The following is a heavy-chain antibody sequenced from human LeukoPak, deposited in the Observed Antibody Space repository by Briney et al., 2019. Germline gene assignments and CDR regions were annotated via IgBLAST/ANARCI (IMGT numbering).Heavy chain of an antibody. CDR1: GVSMTTSSYY. CDR2: IFYSGST. V-gene: IGHV4-39*01. Sequence: SETLSLTCTVSGVSMTTSSYYWGWIRQPPGKGLEWIGSIFYSGSTHYNPSLKSRVTISVDTSKNRFSLKLSSVTAADTAIYYCARRGKDDNYYKGKGDYFDYWGQGTLVTVSS. CDR3: ARRGKDDNYYKGKGDYFDY. J-gene: IGHJ4*02. D-gene: IGHD3-10*01.